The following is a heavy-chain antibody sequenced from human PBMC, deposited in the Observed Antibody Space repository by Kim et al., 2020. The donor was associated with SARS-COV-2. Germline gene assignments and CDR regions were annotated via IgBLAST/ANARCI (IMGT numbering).Heavy chain of an antibody. V-gene: IGHV4-61*01. CDR1: GGSVSSKSFY. CDR3: ARHPRVGPSRNYYFDF. D-gene: IGHD1-7*01. J-gene: IGHJ4*01. Sequence: SETLSLTCTVSGGSVSSKSFYWSWIRQPPGKGLEWIAYISYGGDTNQNPSLRSRATTSLDTSKNQFSLKSYSVTAADTAVYYCARHPRVGPSRNYYFDFWSHGTLVTVSS. CDR2: ISYGGDT.